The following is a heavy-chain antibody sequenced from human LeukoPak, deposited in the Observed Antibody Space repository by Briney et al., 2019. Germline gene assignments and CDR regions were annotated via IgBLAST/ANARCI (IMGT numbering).Heavy chain of an antibody. Sequence: ASVKASCKAPGYTFTSYYMHWVRQAPGQGLEWMGIINPSGGSTSHAQKFQGRVTMTRDTSTSTVYMELSSLRSEDTAVYYCARGRSNNFDYWGQGTLVTVSS. V-gene: IGHV1-46*01. J-gene: IGHJ4*02. CDR1: GYTFTSYY. CDR3: ARGRSNNFDY. CDR2: INPSGGST. D-gene: IGHD2/OR15-2a*01.